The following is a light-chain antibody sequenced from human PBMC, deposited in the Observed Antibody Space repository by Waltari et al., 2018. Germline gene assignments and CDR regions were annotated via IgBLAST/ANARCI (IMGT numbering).Light chain of an antibody. CDR1: QSIIKS. V-gene: IGKV1-39*01. J-gene: IGKJ1*01. CDR2: AAS. CDR3: QQGYDSLTWT. Sequence: DIQMTQSPSSLSASIGDRVTITCRASQSIIKSLNWYQKKPGKAPKLLIYAASTLQSGVPSRFSGTGSGTDFVLTISSLQPEDLATYYCQQGYDSLTWTFGQGTKVEI.